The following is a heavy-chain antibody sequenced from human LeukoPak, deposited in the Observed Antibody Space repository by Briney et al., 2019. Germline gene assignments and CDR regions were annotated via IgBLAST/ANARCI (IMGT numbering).Heavy chain of an antibody. Sequence: SETLSLTCTVSGGTISRNYWSWIRQPPGKGLEWIAYVHYSDRANYNPSLKSRLTISLDASKNQFSLKLDSVTAADTALYYCARDRRRELLHAFDIWGQGTMVTVSS. CDR2: VHYSDRA. CDR1: GGTISRNY. V-gene: IGHV4-59*13. CDR3: ARDRRRELLHAFDI. D-gene: IGHD1-7*01. J-gene: IGHJ3*02.